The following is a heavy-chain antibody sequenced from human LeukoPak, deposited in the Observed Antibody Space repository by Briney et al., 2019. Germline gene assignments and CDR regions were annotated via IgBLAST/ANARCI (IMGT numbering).Heavy chain of an antibody. CDR3: ARRAGGYSHPYDY. CDR1: GFTFSSCG. Sequence: PGGSLRLSCAASGFTFSSCGMSWVRQAPGKGLEWVSVISGSGGSTYYADSVKGRFTISRDISKNTLYLQMSSLRAEDTAVYYCARRAGGYSHPYDYWGQGVLVTVSS. D-gene: IGHD4-23*01. CDR2: ISGSGGST. J-gene: IGHJ4*02. V-gene: IGHV3-23*01.